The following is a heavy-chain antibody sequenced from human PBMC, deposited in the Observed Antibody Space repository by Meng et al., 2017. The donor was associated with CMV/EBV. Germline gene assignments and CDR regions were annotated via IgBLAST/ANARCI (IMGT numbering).Heavy chain of an antibody. V-gene: IGHV3-21*01. CDR3: VRDASYGGDL. Sequence: GGSLRLSCAASEFTFRSYVMNWVRQAPGKGLEWVSSISGSSTYIYYADSVKGRFTISRDNARKSLYLEMNSLRAEDTAVYYCVRDASYGGDLWGQGTLVTVSS. D-gene: IGHD4-23*01. J-gene: IGHJ5*02. CDR2: ISGSSTYI. CDR1: EFTFRSYV.